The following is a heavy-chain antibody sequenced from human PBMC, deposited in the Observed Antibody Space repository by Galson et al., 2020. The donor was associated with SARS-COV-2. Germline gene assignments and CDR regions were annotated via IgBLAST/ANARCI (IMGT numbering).Heavy chain of an antibody. D-gene: IGHD4-17*01. CDR2: IYYSGST. Sequence: SETLSLTCTVSGGSISSGGYYWSWIRPHPGKGLEWIGYIYYSGSTYYNPSLKSRVTISVDTSKNQFSLKLSSVTAADTAVYYCASGAYGDYSAGWFDPWGQGTRVTVSS. CDR3: ASGAYGDYSAGWFDP. J-gene: IGHJ5*02. V-gene: IGHV4-31*03. CDR1: GGSISSGGYY.